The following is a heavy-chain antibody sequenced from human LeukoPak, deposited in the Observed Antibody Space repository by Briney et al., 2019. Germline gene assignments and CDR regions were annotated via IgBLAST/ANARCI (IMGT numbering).Heavy chain of an antibody. Sequence: GGFLRLSCAATGFTFSSYWMSWVRQAPGKGLEWVANIKQDGSEKYYVDSVKGRFTISRDNAKNSLYLQMNSLRAEDTAVYYCARGVGSGDLFDYWGQGTLVTVSS. CDR3: ARGVGSGDLFDY. V-gene: IGHV3-7*01. CDR2: IKQDGSEK. CDR1: GFTFSSYW. J-gene: IGHJ4*02. D-gene: IGHD3-10*01.